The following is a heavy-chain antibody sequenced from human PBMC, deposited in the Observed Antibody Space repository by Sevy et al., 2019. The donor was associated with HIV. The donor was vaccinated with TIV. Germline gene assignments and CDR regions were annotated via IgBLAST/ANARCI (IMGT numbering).Heavy chain of an antibody. D-gene: IGHD3-22*01. V-gene: IGHV3-23*01. CDR2: INSGGGST. CDR3: AKDVVGGYYDSSGYSDH. J-gene: IGHJ4*02. CDR1: GFTFTEFV. Sequence: GGSLRLSCAASGFTFTEFVMSWVRQAPGKGLEWVSTINSGGGSTYYAYSVKGRFTISRDNSQNTLDLQMNSLGAEDTAVYYCAKDVVGGYYDSSGYSDHWGQGTLVTVSS.